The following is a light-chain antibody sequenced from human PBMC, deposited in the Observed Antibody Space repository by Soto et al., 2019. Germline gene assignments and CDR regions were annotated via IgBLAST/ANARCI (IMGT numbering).Light chain of an antibody. CDR3: QQRSNS. CDR2: DAS. V-gene: IGKV3-11*01. J-gene: IGKJ4*01. CDR1: QSVSGS. Sequence: EIVLTQSPATLYLSPGERATLSCRARQSVSGSLAWYQHKPGRAPRLLIYDASNRDTGIPARFNGGGSGTDFTLTISSLEPEDCGVYYCQQRSNSFGGGTKVEI.